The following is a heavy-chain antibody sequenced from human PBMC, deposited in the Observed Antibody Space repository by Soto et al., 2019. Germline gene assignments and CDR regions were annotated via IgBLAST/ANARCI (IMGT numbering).Heavy chain of an antibody. CDR1: GGSFSAYY. CDR3: ARGVGYAGVDY. CDR2: INHSGST. Sequence: QVQLQQWGAGLLKPSETLSLTCAVYGGSFSAYYWSWIRQPPGKGLEWIGEINHSGSTNYNPSLKSRVTISVDRSKNQFSLKLSSVTAADTAVYYCARGVGYAGVDYWGQGTLFTVSS. J-gene: IGHJ4*02. D-gene: IGHD5-12*01. V-gene: IGHV4-34*01.